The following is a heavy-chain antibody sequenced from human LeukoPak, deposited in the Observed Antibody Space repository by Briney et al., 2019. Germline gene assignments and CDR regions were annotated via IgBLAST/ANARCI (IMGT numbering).Heavy chain of an antibody. D-gene: IGHD2-15*01. CDR2: INPNSGGT. CDR3: ARERGVVAATMDYYYYGMDV. CDR1: GYTFTSYY. Sequence: ASVKVSCKASGYTFTSYYMHWVRQAPGQGLEWMGWINPNSGGTNYAQKFQGWVTMTRDTSISTAYMELSRLRSDDTAVYYCARERGVVAATMDYYYYGMDVWGQGTTVTVSS. J-gene: IGHJ6*02. V-gene: IGHV1-2*04.